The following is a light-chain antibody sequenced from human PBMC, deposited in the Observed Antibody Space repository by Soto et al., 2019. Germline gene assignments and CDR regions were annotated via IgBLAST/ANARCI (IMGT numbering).Light chain of an antibody. CDR1: TSDIGGYNY. CDR2: DVT. V-gene: IGLV2-14*01. CDR3: SSDISSSAPYV. J-gene: IGLJ1*01. Sequence: QSALTQPGSLAWSPGQAITNSRTGNTSDIGGYNYVSWYQQHPGKAPKLMIYDVTRRPSGVSNRFSGSKSGNTASLTISGLQAEDEADYYCSSDISSSAPYVFGTGTKVTVL.